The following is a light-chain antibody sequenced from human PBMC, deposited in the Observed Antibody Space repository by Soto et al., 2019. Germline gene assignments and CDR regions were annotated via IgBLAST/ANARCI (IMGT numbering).Light chain of an antibody. CDR2: LGS. Sequence: DIVMTQSPLSLPVTPGEPASISCRSSQSLLHSNGYNYLDWYLQKPGQSPQLLIYLGSNRASGAPDRFSGSGSGTDFTLKISRVEAEDVGVYYCMQALKTFGQGTKVDIK. CDR3: MQALKT. V-gene: IGKV2-28*01. J-gene: IGKJ1*01. CDR1: QSLLHSNGYNY.